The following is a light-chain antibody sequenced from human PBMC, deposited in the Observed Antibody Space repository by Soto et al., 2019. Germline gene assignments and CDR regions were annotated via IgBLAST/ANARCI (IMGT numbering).Light chain of an antibody. J-gene: IGLJ3*02. Sequence: QSALTQPPSVSGSPGQSVTISCTGTSSDVGGYNRVSWYQQPPGTAPKLMIYEVSNRPSGVPDRFSGSKSGNTASLTISGLQAEDEADYYCSSYTSSSTFLWVFGGGTKLNVL. CDR1: SSDVGGYNR. V-gene: IGLV2-18*02. CDR2: EVS. CDR3: SSYTSSSTFLWV.